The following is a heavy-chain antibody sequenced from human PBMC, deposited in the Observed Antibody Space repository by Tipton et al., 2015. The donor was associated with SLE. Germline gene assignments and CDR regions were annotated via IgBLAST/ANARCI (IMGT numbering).Heavy chain of an antibody. CDR1: GGSFSDYY. CDR3: ARDAGSWEPYFDH. Sequence: GLVKPSETLSLSCDVYGGSFSDYYWMWIRQPPGKGLEWIGEINHSGSTNYNPSLKSRVTISVDTSKNQFSLKLSSVTAADTAVYYCARDAGSWEPYFDHWGQGTLVTVSS. J-gene: IGHJ4*02. D-gene: IGHD6-13*01. V-gene: IGHV4-34*01. CDR2: INHSGST.